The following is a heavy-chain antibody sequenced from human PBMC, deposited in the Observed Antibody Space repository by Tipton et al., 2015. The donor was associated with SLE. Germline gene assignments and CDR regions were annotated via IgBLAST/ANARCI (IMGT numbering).Heavy chain of an antibody. CDR1: GASISSHQ. Sequence: TLSLTCTVSGASISSHQWSWIRQSPGKGLEWIGYISYSGSTNYNSSLKSRLTISVDTSKNQFSLKLSSVTAADTAVYYCARDVGGYNTGWFPYYFDYWGQGTLVTVSS. D-gene: IGHD2-8*02. V-gene: IGHV4-59*11. CDR3: ARDVGGYNTGWFPYYFDY. J-gene: IGHJ4*02. CDR2: ISYSGST.